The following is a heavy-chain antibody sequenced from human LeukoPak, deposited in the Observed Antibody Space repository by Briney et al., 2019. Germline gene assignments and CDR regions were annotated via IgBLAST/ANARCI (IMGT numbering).Heavy chain of an antibody. J-gene: IGHJ4*02. CDR3: ARDRVTMVRGVPLDY. CDR1: GFTFSSYG. D-gene: IGHD3-10*01. CDR2: IWYDGSNK. V-gene: IGHV3-33*01. Sequence: GGSLRLSCAASGFTFSSYGMHWVRQAPGKGLGWVGVIWYDGSNKYYADSVKGRFTISRDNSKNTLYLQMNSLRAEDTAVYYCARDRVTMVRGVPLDYWGQGTLVTVSS.